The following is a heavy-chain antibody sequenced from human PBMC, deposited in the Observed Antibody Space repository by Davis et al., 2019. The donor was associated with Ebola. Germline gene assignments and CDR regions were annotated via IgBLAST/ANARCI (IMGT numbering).Heavy chain of an antibody. CDR2: ISYDGSNK. V-gene: IGHV3-30*03. J-gene: IGHJ4*02. Sequence: GGSLRLSCAASGFTFSSYGMHWVRQAPGKGLEWVAVISYDGSNKYYADSVKGRFTISRDNSKNTLYLQMNSLRAEDTAVYYCARDFGGANVLLWFGEFLYWGQGTLVTVSS. CDR1: GFTFSSYG. CDR3: ARDFGGANVLLWFGEFLY. D-gene: IGHD3-10*01.